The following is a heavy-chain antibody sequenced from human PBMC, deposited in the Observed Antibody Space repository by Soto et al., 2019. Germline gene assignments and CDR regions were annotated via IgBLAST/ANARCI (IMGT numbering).Heavy chain of an antibody. CDR3: ARDYGYTYGQGQGLDY. V-gene: IGHV3-30*04. D-gene: IGHD5-18*01. CDR1: GFAFNSNA. CDR2: ISFDGRGK. Sequence: GGSLRLSCAASGFAFNSNAMYWVRQAPGKGLEWVAAISFDGRGKYYADSVRGRFTISRDNSKNTLYLQMSSLRTEDTAVYYCARDYGYTYGQGQGLDYWGQGTLVTVSS. J-gene: IGHJ4*02.